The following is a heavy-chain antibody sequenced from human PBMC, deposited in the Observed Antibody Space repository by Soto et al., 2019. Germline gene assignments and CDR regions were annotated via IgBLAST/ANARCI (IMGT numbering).Heavy chain of an antibody. J-gene: IGHJ4*02. Sequence: GGSLSLSCAASGFTFSSYWMSWVRQAPGKGLEWVANIKQDGSEKYYVDSVKGRFTISRDNAKNSLYLQMNSLRAEDTAVYYCARDDLEPIFDYWGQGTLVTVSS. D-gene: IGHD1-1*01. CDR2: IKQDGSEK. CDR1: GFTFSSYW. CDR3: ARDDLEPIFDY. V-gene: IGHV3-7*01.